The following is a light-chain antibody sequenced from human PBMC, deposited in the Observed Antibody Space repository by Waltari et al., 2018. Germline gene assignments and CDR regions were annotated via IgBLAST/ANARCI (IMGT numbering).Light chain of an antibody. CDR1: SGHSSYI. V-gene: IGLV4-60*03. J-gene: IGLJ3*02. CDR2: LEGSGSY. Sequence: QPVLTQSSSASASLGSSVKLTCTLSSGHSSYIIAWHQQQPGKAPRYLMKLEGSGSYNKGSGVPARVSGSSSGADRHLTLSNLQSEDEADYYCETWDSNTRVFGGGTKLPVL. CDR3: ETWDSNTRV.